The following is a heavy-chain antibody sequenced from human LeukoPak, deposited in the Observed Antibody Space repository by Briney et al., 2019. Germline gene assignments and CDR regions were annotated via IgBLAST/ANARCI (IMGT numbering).Heavy chain of an antibody. V-gene: IGHV1-46*01. CDR1: GYTSTSYY. CDR3: ARAGQGFYYYYGMDV. J-gene: IGHJ6*02. CDR2: INPSGGST. Sequence: RASVKVSCKASGYTSTSYYMHWVRQAPGQGLEWMGIINPSGGSTSYAQKFRGRVTMTRDTSTSTVYMELSSLRSEDTAVYYYARAGQGFYYYYGMDVWGQGTTVTVSS.